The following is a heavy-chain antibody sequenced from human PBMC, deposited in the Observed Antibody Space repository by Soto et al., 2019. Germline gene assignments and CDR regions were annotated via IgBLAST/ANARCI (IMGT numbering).Heavy chain of an antibody. CDR3: AKDRQYPRDYFHY. J-gene: IGHJ4*02. CDR1: GYTFTSYG. D-gene: IGHD4-4*01. V-gene: IGHV1-18*01. CDR2: ISAYNGNT. Sequence: ASVKVSCKASGYTFTSYGISWVRQAPGQGLEWMGWISAYNGNTNYAQKLQGRVTISRDISRNTVFLQMDSLRAEDTAVYYCAKDRQYPRDYFHYWGQGTLVTVSS.